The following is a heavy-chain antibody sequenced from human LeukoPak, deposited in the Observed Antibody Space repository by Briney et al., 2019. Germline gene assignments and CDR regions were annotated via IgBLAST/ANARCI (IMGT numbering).Heavy chain of an antibody. CDR1: GGSISSGGYC. J-gene: IGHJ1*01. CDR2: IYYSGST. CDR3: ARDGQDYYEL. Sequence: PSETLSLTCTVSGGSISSGGYCWSWIRQHPGKGLEWIGYIYYSGSTYYNPSLKSRVTISVDTSKNQFSLKLSSVTAADTAVYYCARDGQDYYELWGQGTLVTVSS. V-gene: IGHV4-31*03. D-gene: IGHD3-10*01.